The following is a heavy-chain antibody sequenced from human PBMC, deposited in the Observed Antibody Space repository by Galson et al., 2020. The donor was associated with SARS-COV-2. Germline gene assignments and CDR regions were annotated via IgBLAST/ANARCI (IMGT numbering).Heavy chain of an antibody. V-gene: IGHV3-11*01. D-gene: IGHD4-17*01. J-gene: IGHJ4*02. CDR1: GFTFSDYY. Sequence: KIGESLKISCAASGFTFSDYYMSWIRQAPGKGLEWVSYISSSGSTIYYADSVKGRFTISRDNAKNSLYLQMNSLRAEDTAVYYCARFRRWLPQIDYWGQGTLVTVSS. CDR2: ISSSGSTI. CDR3: ARFRRWLPQIDY.